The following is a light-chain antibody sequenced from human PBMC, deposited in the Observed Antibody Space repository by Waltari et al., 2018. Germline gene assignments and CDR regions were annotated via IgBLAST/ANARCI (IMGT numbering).Light chain of an antibody. CDR2: DVR. CDR1: SSDVVGYKY. CDR3: CSYAGSRWV. V-gene: IGLV2-11*01. J-gene: IGLJ3*02. Sequence: QSALTQPRSVSGSPGQSVTISCTGTSSDVVGYKYVSWYQQHPGKAPKLMIFDVRKRPSGVPDRFSGSKSGSTASLTISGLQAEDEADYYCCSYAGSRWVFGGGTKLTVL.